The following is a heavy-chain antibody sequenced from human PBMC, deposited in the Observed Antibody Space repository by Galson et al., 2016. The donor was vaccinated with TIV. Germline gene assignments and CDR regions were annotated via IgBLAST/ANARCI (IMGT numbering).Heavy chain of an antibody. D-gene: IGHD2-2*03. CDR3: ARDRGLSGYYFDY. CDR2: INWNSDTI. Sequence: SLRLSCAGAGFIFEDYAMNWVRHVPGKGLEWVSYINWNSDTIRYAESVKGRFTISRDNAKNSLYLQMDSLRPEDTAFYFCARDRGLSGYYFDYWGQGTLVTVSS. V-gene: IGHV3-9*01. CDR1: GFIFEDYA. J-gene: IGHJ4*02.